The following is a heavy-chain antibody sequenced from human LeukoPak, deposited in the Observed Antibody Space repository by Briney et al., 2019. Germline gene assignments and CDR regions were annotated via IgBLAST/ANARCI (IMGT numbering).Heavy chain of an antibody. D-gene: IGHD1-26*01. J-gene: IGHJ4*02. Sequence: GGSLRLSCAASGFTFSSYSMNWVRQAPGKGLEWVSSISSSSSYIYYADSVKGRFTISRDNAKNSLYLQMNSLRAEDTAVYYCAERGSYPSYYFDYWGQGTLVTVSS. V-gene: IGHV3-21*04. CDR3: AERGSYPSYYFDY. CDR1: GFTFSSYS. CDR2: ISSSSSYI.